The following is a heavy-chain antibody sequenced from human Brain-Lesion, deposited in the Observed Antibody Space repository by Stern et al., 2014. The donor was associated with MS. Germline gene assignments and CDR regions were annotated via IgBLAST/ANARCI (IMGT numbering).Heavy chain of an antibody. CDR3: VRAAFTTGWYYWYFDL. V-gene: IGHV3-7*01. CDR1: GFTLSNYW. J-gene: IGHJ2*01. CDR2: GKQDGRKT. Sequence: QLVASGGGLVQPGGSLRLSCAASGFTLSNYWMNRVRQAPGKGLEWVANGKQDGRKTYYVDSVKGRFTISRDNAKNSLYLQVNSLRAEDTAVYYCVRAAFTTGWYYWYFDLWGRGTLVTVSS. D-gene: IGHD6-19*01.